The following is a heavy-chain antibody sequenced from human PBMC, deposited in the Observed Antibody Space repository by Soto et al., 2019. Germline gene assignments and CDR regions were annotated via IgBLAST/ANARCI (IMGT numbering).Heavy chain of an antibody. V-gene: IGHV1-8*01. Sequence: QVQLVQSGAEVKKPGASVKVSCKASGYTFTSYDLNWVRQATGQGLEWMGWMNPNSGNTGYAQKCQGRVTMTRNTAISTADMELSNLRAEDTAVYYCARESQWVIDNWGQGTLVTVSS. CDR1: GYTFTSYD. CDR3: ARESQWVIDN. CDR2: MNPNSGNT. D-gene: IGHD6-19*01. J-gene: IGHJ4*02.